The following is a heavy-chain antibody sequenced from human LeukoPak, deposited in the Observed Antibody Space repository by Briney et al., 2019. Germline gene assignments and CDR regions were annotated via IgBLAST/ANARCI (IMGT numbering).Heavy chain of an antibody. J-gene: IGHJ4*02. D-gene: IGHD6-19*01. V-gene: IGHV3-21*01. Sequence: GGSLRLSCAASGFSISTYSMDWVRQAPGKGLEWVSSISSTSSYIYYADSVKGRFTISRDNAKNSLYLQMNSLRAEDTAVYYCARDGSLYGQWLAGDYWGQGTLVTVSS. CDR3: ARDGSLYGQWLAGDY. CDR2: ISSTSSYI. CDR1: GFSISTYS.